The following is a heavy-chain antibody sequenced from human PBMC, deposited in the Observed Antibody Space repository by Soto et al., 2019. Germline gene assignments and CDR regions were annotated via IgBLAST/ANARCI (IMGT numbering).Heavy chain of an antibody. CDR1: GDSVTSDSYF. Sequence: SETLSLTCTVSGDSVTSDSYFWSWIRQPPGKGLEWIGYIYYSGSTNYNPSLKSRVTISVDTSKNQFSLKLSSVTAADTAVYYCARGSDLSDFWSGYSLGSGMDVWGQGTTVTVSS. CDR2: IYYSGST. J-gene: IGHJ6*02. V-gene: IGHV4-61*01. CDR3: ARGSDLSDFWSGYSLGSGMDV. D-gene: IGHD3-3*01.